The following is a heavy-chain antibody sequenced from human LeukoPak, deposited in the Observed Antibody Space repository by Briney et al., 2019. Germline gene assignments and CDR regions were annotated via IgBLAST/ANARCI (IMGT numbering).Heavy chain of an antibody. V-gene: IGHV3-7*01. D-gene: IGHD3-3*01. CDR2: IKQDGSEK. CDR1: GFTFSSYW. J-gene: IGHJ4*02. Sequence: PGGSLRLSCAASGFTFSSYWVSWVRQAPGKGLEWVANIKQDGSEKYYVDSVKGRFTISRDNAKNSLYLQMNSLRAEDTAVYYCAREHYDFWSGYSTGYWGQGTLVTVSS. CDR3: AREHYDFWSGYSTGY.